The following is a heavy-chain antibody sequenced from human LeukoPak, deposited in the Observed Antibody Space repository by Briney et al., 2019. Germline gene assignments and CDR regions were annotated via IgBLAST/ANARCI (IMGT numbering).Heavy chain of an antibody. CDR1: GGSISSSYW. J-gene: IGHJ4*02. CDR2: VYHSGST. V-gene: IGHV4-4*02. CDR3: ARGRWVVVVAATLSFFDF. D-gene: IGHD2-15*01. Sequence: SETLSLTCAVSGGSISSSYWWSWVRQPPGKGLEWVGEVYHSGSTNYNRSLKSQVNILVDKSTNHFSLKLPSVTAADTAVYYCARGRWVVVVAATLSFFDFWGKGTLATVSS.